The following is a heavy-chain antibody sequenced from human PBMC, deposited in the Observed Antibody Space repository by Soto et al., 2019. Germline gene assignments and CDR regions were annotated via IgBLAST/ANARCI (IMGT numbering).Heavy chain of an antibody. CDR2: INHSGST. CDR1: GGSFSGYY. Sequence: QVQLQQWGAGLLKPSETLSLTCAVYGGSFSGYYWSWIRQPPGKGLEWIGEINHSGSTNYNPSLKSRVTISVDTSKNQFSLKLSSVTAADTAVYYCARGVYYDSSAPDSGPKGWFDPWGQGTLVTVSS. V-gene: IGHV4-34*01. J-gene: IGHJ5*02. CDR3: ARGVYYDSSAPDSGPKGWFDP. D-gene: IGHD3-22*01.